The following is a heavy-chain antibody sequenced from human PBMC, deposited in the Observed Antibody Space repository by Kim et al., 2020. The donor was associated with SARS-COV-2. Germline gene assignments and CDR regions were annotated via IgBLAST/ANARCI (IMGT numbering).Heavy chain of an antibody. D-gene: IGHD3-22*01. CDR3: ATWTYTYYYDSSGPEDDAFDI. V-gene: IGHV4-34*01. CDR2: INHSGST. CDR1: GGSFSGYY. Sequence: SETLSLTCAVYGGSFSGYYWSWIRQPPGKGLEWIGEINHSGSTNYNPSLKSRVTISVDTSKNQFSLKLSSVTAADTAVYYCATWTYTYYYDSSGPEDDAFDIWGQGTMVTVSS. J-gene: IGHJ3*02.